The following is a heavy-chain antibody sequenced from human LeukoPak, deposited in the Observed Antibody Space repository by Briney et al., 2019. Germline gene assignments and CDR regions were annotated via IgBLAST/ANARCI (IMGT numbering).Heavy chain of an antibody. CDR1: GGSFSGYY. V-gene: IGHV4-34*01. J-gene: IGHJ4*02. CDR3: ARGMEHRVTTPFDY. Sequence: SETLSLTCAVYGGSFSGYYWSWIRQPPGKGLEWIGEINHSGSTNYNPSLKSRVTISVDTSKNQFSLKLSSVTAADTAVYYCARGMEHRVTTPFDYWGQGTLVTVSS. CDR2: INHSGST. D-gene: IGHD1/OR15-1a*01.